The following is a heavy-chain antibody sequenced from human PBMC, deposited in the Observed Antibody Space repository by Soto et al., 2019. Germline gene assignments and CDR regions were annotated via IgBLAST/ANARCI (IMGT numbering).Heavy chain of an antibody. V-gene: IGHV3-21*01. J-gene: IGHJ5*02. Sequence: GGSLRLSCAASGFTFSSYSMNWVRQAPGKGLEWVSSISSSSSYIYYADSVKGRFTISRDNAKNSLYLQMNSLRAEDTAVYYCARGNYDFWSGYFTRPEVYNWFDPWGQGTLVTVSS. CDR2: ISSSSSYI. CDR3: ARGNYDFWSGYFTRPEVYNWFDP. CDR1: GFTFSSYS. D-gene: IGHD3-3*01.